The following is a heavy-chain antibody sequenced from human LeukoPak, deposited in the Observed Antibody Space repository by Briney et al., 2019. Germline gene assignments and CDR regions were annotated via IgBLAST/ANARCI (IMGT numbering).Heavy chain of an antibody. D-gene: IGHD3-10*01. Sequence: SETLSLTCAVSGGSISSGGYSWSWIRQPPGKGLEWIGYIYHSGSTYYSPSLKSRVTISVDRSKNQFSLKLSSVTAADTAVYYCARLTMFRGVIYGTDWHSDLWGRGTLVTVSS. CDR3: ARLTMFRGVIYGTDWHSDL. CDR1: GGSISSGGYS. CDR2: IYHSGST. V-gene: IGHV4-30-2*01. J-gene: IGHJ2*01.